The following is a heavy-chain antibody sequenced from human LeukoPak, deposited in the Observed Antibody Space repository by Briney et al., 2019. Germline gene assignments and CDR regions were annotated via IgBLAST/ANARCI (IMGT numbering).Heavy chain of an antibody. CDR1: GFTFSDYY. V-gene: IGHV3-11*04. CDR3: ARVGYTSGRSTRLFSEAFDI. CDR2: ISSSGSII. Sequence: GGSLRLSCAASGFTFSDYYMTWIRQAPGKGLEWISYISSSGSIISYADSVKGRFTLSRDNAKNSLYLQMNSLRAEDTAVYYCARVGYTSGRSTRLFSEAFDIWGQGTMVTVSS. J-gene: IGHJ3*02. D-gene: IGHD6-19*01.